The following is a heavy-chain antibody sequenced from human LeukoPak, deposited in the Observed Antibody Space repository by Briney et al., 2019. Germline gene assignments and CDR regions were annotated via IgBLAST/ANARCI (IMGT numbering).Heavy chain of an antibody. D-gene: IGHD3-3*01. CDR2: ISSSSSTI. CDR1: GFTFSSYS. V-gene: IGHV3-48*01. Sequence: GGSLRLSCAASGFTFSSYSMNWVRQAPGKGLEWVSYISSSSSTIYYADSVKGRFTISRDNAKNSLYLQMNSLRAEDTAVYYCARDLRRFLEPRDNWFDPWGQGTLVTASS. J-gene: IGHJ5*02. CDR3: ARDLRRFLEPRDNWFDP.